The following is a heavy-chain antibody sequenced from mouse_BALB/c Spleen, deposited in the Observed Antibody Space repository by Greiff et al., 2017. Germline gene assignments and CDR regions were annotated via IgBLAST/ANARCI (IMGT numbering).Heavy chain of an antibody. Sequence: VQLQQSGAELVRPGTSVKVSCKASGYAFTNYLIEWVKQRPGQGLEWIGVINPGSGGTNYNEKFKGKATLTADKSSSTAYMQLSSLTSDDSAVYFCARKKLYYGGYAMDYWGQGTSVTVSS. J-gene: IGHJ4*01. V-gene: IGHV1-54*01. CDR3: ARKKLYYGGYAMDY. CDR1: GYAFTNYL. D-gene: IGHD1-2*01. CDR2: INPGSGGT.